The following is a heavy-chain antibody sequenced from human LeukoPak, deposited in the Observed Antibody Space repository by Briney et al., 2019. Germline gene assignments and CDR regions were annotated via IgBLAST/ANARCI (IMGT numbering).Heavy chain of an antibody. CDR3: ATSAATDIVVVPAAPLYNWFDP. V-gene: IGHV1-69*13. Sequence: ASVKVSCKASGGTFSSYAISWVRQAPGQGLEWMGGIIPIFGTANYAQKFQGRVTITADESTSTAYMELSSLRSEDTAVYYCATSAATDIVVVPAAPLYNWFDPWGQGTLVTVSS. CDR1: GGTFSSYA. J-gene: IGHJ5*02. D-gene: IGHD2-2*01. CDR2: IIPIFGTA.